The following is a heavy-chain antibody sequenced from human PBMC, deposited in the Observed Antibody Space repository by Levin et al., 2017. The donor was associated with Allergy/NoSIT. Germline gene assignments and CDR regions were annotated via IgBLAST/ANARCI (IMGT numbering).Heavy chain of an antibody. V-gene: IGHV3-30-3*01. CDR3: ARGYGSGSYWPDPFDY. CDR1: GFTFSSYA. CDR2: ISYDGSNK. J-gene: IGHJ4*02. D-gene: IGHD3-10*01. Sequence: GGSLRLSCAASGFTFSSYAMHWVRQAPGKGLEWVAVISYDGSNKYYADSVKGRFTISRDNSKNTLYLQMNSLRAEDTAVYYCARGYGSGSYWPDPFDYWGQGTLVTVSS.